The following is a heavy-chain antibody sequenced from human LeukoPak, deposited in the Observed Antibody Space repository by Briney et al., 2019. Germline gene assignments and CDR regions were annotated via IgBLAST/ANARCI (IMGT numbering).Heavy chain of an antibody. Sequence: SETLSLTCAVYGGSFSGYYWSWIRQPPGKGLEWIGRIYTSGSTNYNPSLKSRVTMSVDTSKNQFSLKLSSVTAADTAVYYCARDQNDFWSGYYTYYYYYMDVWGKGTTVTVSS. J-gene: IGHJ6*03. CDR3: ARDQNDFWSGYYTYYYYYMDV. CDR1: GGSFSGYY. V-gene: IGHV4-4*07. D-gene: IGHD3-3*01. CDR2: IYTSGST.